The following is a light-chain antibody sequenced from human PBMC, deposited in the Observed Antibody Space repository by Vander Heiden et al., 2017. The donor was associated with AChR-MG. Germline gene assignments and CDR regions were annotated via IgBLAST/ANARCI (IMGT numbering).Light chain of an antibody. V-gene: IGKV1-33*01. CDR1: QDISHY. CDR2: DAS. J-gene: IGKJ5*01. CDR3: QHYYDLPPIT. Sequence: DIQMTQSPSSLSASVGDRVTITCQASQDISHYLNWYQQKPGKAPKLLIFDASNLETGVPSRFSGSGSGTDFTFTISSLQPEDIATYYCQHYYDLPPITFGQGTRLEIK.